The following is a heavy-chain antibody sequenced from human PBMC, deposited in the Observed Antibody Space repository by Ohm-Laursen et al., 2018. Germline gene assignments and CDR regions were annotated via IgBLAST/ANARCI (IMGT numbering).Heavy chain of an antibody. Sequence: SLRLSCSASGFTFSNYAMYWVRQAPGKGLEWVSGISWNSGSIGYADSVKGRFTISRDNARNSLYLQMNSLRAEDTAVYYCAKRFYDFWSGSLYYYGMDVWGQGTTVTVSS. V-gene: IGHV3-9*01. CDR1: GFTFSNYA. D-gene: IGHD3-3*01. CDR2: ISWNSGSI. J-gene: IGHJ6*02. CDR3: AKRFYDFWSGSLYYYGMDV.